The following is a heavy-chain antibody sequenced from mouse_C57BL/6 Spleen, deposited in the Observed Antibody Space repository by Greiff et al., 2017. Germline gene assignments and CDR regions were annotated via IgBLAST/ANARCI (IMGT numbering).Heavy chain of an antibody. CDR1: GFTFSSYG. J-gene: IGHJ3*01. V-gene: IGHV5-6*02. CDR3: ASELTGTAY. D-gene: IGHD4-1*01. CDR2: ISSGGSYT. Sequence: EVMLVESGGDLVKPGGSLKLSCAASGFTFSSYGMSWVRQTPDKRLEWVATISSGGSYTYYPDSVKGRFTISRDNAKNTLYLQMSSLKSEDTAMYYCASELTGTAYGGQGTLVTVSA.